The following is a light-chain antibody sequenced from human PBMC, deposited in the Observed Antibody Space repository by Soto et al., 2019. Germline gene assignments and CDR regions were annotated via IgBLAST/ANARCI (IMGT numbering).Light chain of an antibody. V-gene: IGKV3-20*01. CDR2: GAS. J-gene: IGKJ5*01. Sequence: EIVLTQSPGTLSLSPGERATLSCRASQSVSSSFLAWYQQIPGQAPRLLIYGASSRATGIPDRFSASGSGTDFTLTISRLEPEDFAVYYCQQYGSSLITIGQGTRLE. CDR1: QSVSSSF. CDR3: QQYGSSLIT.